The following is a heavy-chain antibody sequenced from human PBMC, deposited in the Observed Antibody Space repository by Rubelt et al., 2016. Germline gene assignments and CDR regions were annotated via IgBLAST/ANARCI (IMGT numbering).Heavy chain of an antibody. J-gene: IGHJ4*02. V-gene: IGHV3-64D*09. D-gene: IGHD4-17*01. Sequence: GGSTYYADSVKGRFTISRDNSKNTLYLQMSSLRAEDTAVYYCVKNEDYGDMYYFDYWGQGTLVTVSS. CDR2: GGST. CDR3: VKNEDYGDMYYFDY.